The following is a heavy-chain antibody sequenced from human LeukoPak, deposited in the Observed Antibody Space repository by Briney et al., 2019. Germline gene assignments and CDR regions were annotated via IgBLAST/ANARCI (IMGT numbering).Heavy chain of an antibody. Sequence: GGSLRLSCAGSGFMFSTYAMSWVRQAPGQGLEWVAVISYDGSNKYYADSVKGRFTISRDNSKNTLYLQMNSLRAEDTAVYYCARDLGSSGYWYDAFDIWGQGTMVTVSS. CDR2: ISYDGSNK. V-gene: IGHV3-30-3*01. CDR1: GFMFSTYA. D-gene: IGHD3-22*01. J-gene: IGHJ3*02. CDR3: ARDLGSSGYWYDAFDI.